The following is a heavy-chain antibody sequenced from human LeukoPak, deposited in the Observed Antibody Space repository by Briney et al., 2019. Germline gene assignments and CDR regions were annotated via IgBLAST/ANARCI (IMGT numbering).Heavy chain of an antibody. CDR1: GGSISSSTYY. J-gene: IGHJ4*02. Sequence: PSETLSLTCTVSGGSISSSTYYWGWIRQPPGKGLEWLGSFYYSGSTYYNPSLKSRVTISVDTSKNQFSLKLSSVTAADTAVYYCARGRVIRRLFDYWGQGTLVTVSS. CDR3: ARGRVIRRLFDY. V-gene: IGHV4-39*07. CDR2: FYYSGST.